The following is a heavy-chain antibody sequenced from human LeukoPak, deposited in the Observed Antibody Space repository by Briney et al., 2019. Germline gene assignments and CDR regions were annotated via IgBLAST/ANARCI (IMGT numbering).Heavy chain of an antibody. CDR2: ISGPNANT. Sequence: GASVKVSCKTSGYTFTSFGISWVRQAPGQGLEWMGWISGPNANTHYAQKFQGRVIMTRDTSTSTAYMELRSLRSDDTAVYYCARAVWGSARTELDYWGQGTLVTVSS. CDR1: GYTFTSFG. V-gene: IGHV1-18*01. J-gene: IGHJ4*02. CDR3: ARAVWGSARTELDY. D-gene: IGHD7-27*01.